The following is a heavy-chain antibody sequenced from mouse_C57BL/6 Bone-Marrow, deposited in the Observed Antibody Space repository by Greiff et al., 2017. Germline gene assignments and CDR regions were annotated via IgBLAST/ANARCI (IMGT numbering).Heavy chain of an antibody. D-gene: IGHD1-1*01. V-gene: IGHV5-4*01. CDR1: GFTFSSYA. CDR3: ARDGDYGSRNDY. J-gene: IGHJ2*01. CDR2: ISDGGSYT. Sequence: EVKLVESGGGLVKPGGSLKLSCAASGFTFSSYAMSWVRQTPEKRLEWVATISDGGSYTYYTDNVKGRFTISRDNAKNNLYLQMSHLKSEDTAMYYCARDGDYGSRNDYWGQGTTLTVSS.